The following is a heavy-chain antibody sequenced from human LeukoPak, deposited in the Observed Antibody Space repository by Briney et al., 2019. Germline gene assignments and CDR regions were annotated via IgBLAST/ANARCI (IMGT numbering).Heavy chain of an antibody. D-gene: IGHD3-22*01. Sequence: SETLSLTCTVSGGSISSSSYYWGWIRQPPGKGLEWIGSIYYSGSTYYNPSLKSRVTISVDTSKNQFSLKLSSVTAADTAVYYCAIGYYYDSSGYYRGGHQLPYDFDYWGQGTLVTVSS. J-gene: IGHJ4*02. CDR3: AIGYYYDSSGYYRGGHQLPYDFDY. V-gene: IGHV4-39*07. CDR2: IYYSGST. CDR1: GGSISSSSYY.